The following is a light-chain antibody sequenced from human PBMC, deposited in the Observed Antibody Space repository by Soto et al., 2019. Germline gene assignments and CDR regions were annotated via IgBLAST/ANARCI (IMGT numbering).Light chain of an antibody. CDR2: WAS. J-gene: IGKJ4*01. CDR3: LEYYSSPPGLP. Sequence: DIVMTQSPDSLAVSLGERATINCKSSQSVLYSSNNRNDLAWYQQKPGQPPKLLIYWASTRHSGVPDRFSGSGSGKDFTPTIGSLQAEDGAVYYCLEYYSSPPGLPFGGGTKVEIK. CDR1: QSVLYSSNNRND. V-gene: IGKV4-1*01.